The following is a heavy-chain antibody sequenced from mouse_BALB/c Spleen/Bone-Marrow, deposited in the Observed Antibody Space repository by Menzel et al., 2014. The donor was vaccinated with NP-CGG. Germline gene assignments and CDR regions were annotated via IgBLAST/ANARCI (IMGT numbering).Heavy chain of an antibody. CDR3: ARALGDGYYYAMDY. CDR1: GYTFTSYW. CDR2: IDPSDSET. Sequence: VKLMESGAELVKPGAPVKLSCKASGYTFTSYWMNWVKQRPGRGLEWIGRIDPSDSETHHNQKFKDKATLTVDKSSSTAYIQLSSLTSEDSAVYYCARALGDGYYYAMDYWGQGTSVTVSS. V-gene: IGHV1-69*02. J-gene: IGHJ4*01. D-gene: IGHD2-3*01.